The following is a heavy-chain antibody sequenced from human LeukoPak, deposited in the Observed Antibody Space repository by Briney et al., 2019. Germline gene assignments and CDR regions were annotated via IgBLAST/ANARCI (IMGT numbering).Heavy chain of an antibody. D-gene: IGHD1-1*01. CDR1: GFTFSDYD. Sequence: GGSQRLFCAASGFTFSDYDMHWLPQATGKGLEGFSDFCPSGDTYYTGSVKGRFTIFREKGKNSLFFQMNSLGARGHGVYYRARVAKERVPGVYYFDYWGQGTLVTVSS. CDR3: ARVAKERVPGVYYFDY. J-gene: IGHJ4*02. V-gene: IGHV3-13*01. CDR2: FCPSGDT.